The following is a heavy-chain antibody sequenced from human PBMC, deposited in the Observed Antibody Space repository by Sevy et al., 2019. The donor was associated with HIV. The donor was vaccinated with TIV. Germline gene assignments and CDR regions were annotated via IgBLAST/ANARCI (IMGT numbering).Heavy chain of an antibody. CDR3: ARAGDIVEVVAHYGMDV. CDR1: GFPFGSYG. Sequence: GGSLKPSFAPPGFPFGSYGITGFRRPPAKGRGGGPVIGLDGLNKIYEDSGKGRFTVSRENSKNTVYLQMNSLRAEDTAVYYCARAGDIVEVVAHYGMDVWGQGTTVTVSS. CDR2: IGLDGLNK. V-gene: IGHV3-33*01. D-gene: IGHD2-15*01. J-gene: IGHJ6*02.